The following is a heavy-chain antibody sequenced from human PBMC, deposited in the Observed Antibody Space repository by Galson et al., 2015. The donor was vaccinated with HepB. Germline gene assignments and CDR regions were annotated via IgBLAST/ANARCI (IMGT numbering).Heavy chain of an antibody. D-gene: IGHD4-23*01. CDR3: SKLQFDISNSFADV. V-gene: IGHV3-30*09. Sequence: SLRLSCATSGFTFRSYNMHWVRQSPVKGLEWLAIISEDGKTTFYTDPVKGRFAISRDNSRNTLHLAMKSLRSEDTAMYYCSKLQFDISNSFADVWGQGTAVTVSS. CDR2: ISEDGKTT. CDR1: GFTFRSYN. J-gene: IGHJ6*02.